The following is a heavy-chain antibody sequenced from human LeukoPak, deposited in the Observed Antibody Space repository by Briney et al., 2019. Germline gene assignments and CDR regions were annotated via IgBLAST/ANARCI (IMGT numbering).Heavy chain of an antibody. V-gene: IGHV5-51*01. J-gene: IGHJ4*02. D-gene: IGHD4-17*01. CDR1: GYSFTSNW. CDR3: TRGDYGNY. CDR2: IYPGGSDI. Sequence: GGSLRLSCKGAGYSFTSNWIAWVSQMPGKGLEWMGIIYPGGSDIRYSPSFQGQVTISADKSISTAYLQWSSLTASDTAMYYCTRGDYGNYWGQGTLVTVSS.